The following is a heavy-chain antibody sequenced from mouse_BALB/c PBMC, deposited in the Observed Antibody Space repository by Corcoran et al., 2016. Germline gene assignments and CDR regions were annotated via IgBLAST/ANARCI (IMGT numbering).Heavy chain of an antibody. CDR2: INTYTGEP. V-gene: IGHV9-1*02. Sequence: QIQLVQSGPGLKKPGETVKISCKASGYTFTNYGMNWVKQAPGKGLKWMGWINTYTGEPTYADDFKGRFAFSLETSASTAYLQINNLKNEDMATYFCARARDFDFDYWGQGTTLTVSS. CDR1: GYTFTNYG. J-gene: IGHJ2*01. CDR3: ARARDFDFDY.